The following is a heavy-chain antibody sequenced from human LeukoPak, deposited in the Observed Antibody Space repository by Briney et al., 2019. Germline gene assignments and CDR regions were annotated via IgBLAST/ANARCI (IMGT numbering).Heavy chain of an antibody. CDR3: ARLGYYYEILAVYRKGPYFDY. CDR1: GYSFTSYW. J-gene: IGHJ4*02. D-gene: IGHD3-9*01. CDR2: IYPGDSDT. Sequence: GESLKISCKGSGYSFTSYWIGWVRQLPGKGLEWMGIIYPGDSDTRYSPSFQGQVTISADKSISTAYLQWSSLKASDTAMYYCARLGYYYEILAVYRKGPYFDYWGQGTLVTVSS. V-gene: IGHV5-51*01.